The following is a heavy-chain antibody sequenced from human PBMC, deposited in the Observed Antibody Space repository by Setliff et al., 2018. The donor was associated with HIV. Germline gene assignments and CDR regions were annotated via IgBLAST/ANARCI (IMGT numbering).Heavy chain of an antibody. CDR2: IYWDADK. V-gene: IGHV2-5*02. D-gene: IGHD6-19*01. Sequence: SGPTLVNPTQTLTLTCTFSGLSLSTNGVGVGWIRQPPGKALEWLALIYWDADKRYSPSLKNRLTITKDTSKNQVLLTMTNMDPLDTATYYCAHNHLAVAGSHYFDYWGQGTLVTVTS. CDR3: AHNHLAVAGSHYFDY. CDR1: GLSLSTNGVG. J-gene: IGHJ4*02.